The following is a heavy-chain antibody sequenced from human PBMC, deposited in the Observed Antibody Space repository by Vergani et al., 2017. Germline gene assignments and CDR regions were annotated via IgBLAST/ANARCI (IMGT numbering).Heavy chain of an antibody. Sequence: QVQLQQWGGGLLKPSETLSLTCVVNGRSFTSYHWTWIRQSPGEGLEWVGDIDHTGRPDYNPSLKSRLTMSVDKSRNQFSLTLNSVTATDTAIYFCARVNTETNGHLYYYYYMDVWGQGTVVTVS. D-gene: IGHD4-11*01. CDR3: ARVNTETNGHLYYYYYMDV. J-gene: IGHJ6*03. V-gene: IGHV4-34*01. CDR1: GRSFTSYH. CDR2: IDHTGRP.